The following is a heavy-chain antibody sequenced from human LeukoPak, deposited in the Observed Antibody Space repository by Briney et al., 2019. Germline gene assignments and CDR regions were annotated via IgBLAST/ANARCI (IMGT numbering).Heavy chain of an antibody. J-gene: IGHJ4*02. Sequence: SETLSLTCTVSGGSISSYYWSWIRQPPGKGLEWIGYIYYSGSTNYNPSLKRRVTISVDTSKNQFSLKLSSVTAADTAVYYCARGRLGVRKYYDSSGYYQYYFDYWGQGTLVTVSS. CDR3: ARGRLGVRKYYDSSGYYQYYFDY. CDR1: GGSISSYY. CDR2: IYYSGST. V-gene: IGHV4-59*01. D-gene: IGHD3-22*01.